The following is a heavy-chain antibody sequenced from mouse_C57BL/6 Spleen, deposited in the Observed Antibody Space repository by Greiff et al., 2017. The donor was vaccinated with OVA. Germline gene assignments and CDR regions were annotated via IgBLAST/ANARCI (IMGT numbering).Heavy chain of an antibody. CDR3: ARPATTVRDYFDY. J-gene: IGHJ2*01. CDR2: IDPSDSYT. V-gene: IGHV1-50*01. Sequence: QVQLQQPGAELVKPGASVKLSCKASGYTFTSYWMQWVKQRPGQGLEWIGEIDPSDSYTNYNQKFKGKATLTVDTSSSTAYMQLSSLTSEDSAVYYCARPATTVRDYFDYWGQGTTLTVSS. D-gene: IGHD1-1*01. CDR1: GYTFTSYW.